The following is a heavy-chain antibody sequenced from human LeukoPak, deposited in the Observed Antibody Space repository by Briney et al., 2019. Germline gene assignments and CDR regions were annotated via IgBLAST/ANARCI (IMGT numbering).Heavy chain of an antibody. D-gene: IGHD3-10*01. CDR2: INHSGST. J-gene: IGHJ6*03. CDR3: AKGPWFGELLSYYYYYMDV. Sequence: SETLSLTCAVYGGSFSGYYWSWIRQPPGKGLEWIGEINHSGSTNYNPSLKSRVTISVDTSKNQFSLKLSSVTAADTAVYYCAKGPWFGELLSYYYYYMDVWGKGTTVTVSS. V-gene: IGHV4-34*01. CDR1: GGSFSGYY.